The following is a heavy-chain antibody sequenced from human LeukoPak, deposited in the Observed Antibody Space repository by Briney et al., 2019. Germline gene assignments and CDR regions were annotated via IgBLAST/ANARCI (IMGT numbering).Heavy chain of an antibody. V-gene: IGHV4-4*09. J-gene: IGHJ4*02. CDR3: ARRSGSLLFDY. CDR1: GGSISSYY. Sequence: SETLSLTCTVSGGSISSYYWSWIRQPPGKGLEWIGYIYTSGSTNYNPSLKSRVTISVDTSKNQFSLKLSSVTAADTAVYYCARRSGSLLFDYWGQGTLVTVSS. D-gene: IGHD1-26*01. CDR2: IYTSGST.